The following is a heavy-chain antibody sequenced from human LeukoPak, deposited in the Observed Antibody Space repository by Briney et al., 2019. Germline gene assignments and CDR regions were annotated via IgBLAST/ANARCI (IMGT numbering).Heavy chain of an antibody. V-gene: IGHV4-59*01. Sequence: SETLSLTCTVSGGSIRSYYWSWIRQPPGKGLEWIGYIYYSGSTNYNPSLKSRVTISVDTSKNQFSLKLSSVTAADTAVYYCAREGPGLDAFDIWGQGTMVTVSS. J-gene: IGHJ3*02. CDR1: GGSIRSYY. CDR3: AREGPGLDAFDI. D-gene: IGHD7-27*01. CDR2: IYYSGST.